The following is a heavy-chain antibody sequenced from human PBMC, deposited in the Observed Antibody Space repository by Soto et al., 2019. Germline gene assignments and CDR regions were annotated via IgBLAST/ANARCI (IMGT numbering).Heavy chain of an antibody. CDR3: ARYALAAAGINWFDP. J-gene: IGHJ5*02. CDR1: GGSISSGGYY. D-gene: IGHD6-13*01. CDR2: IYYSGST. V-gene: IGHV4-31*03. Sequence: QVQLQESGPGLVKPSQTLSLTCTVSGGSISSGGYYWSWIRQHPGKGLEWIGNIYYSGSTYYNPSLKSRVTISVDTSKNQFSLKLSSVTAADTAVYYCARYALAAAGINWFDPWGQGTLVTVSS.